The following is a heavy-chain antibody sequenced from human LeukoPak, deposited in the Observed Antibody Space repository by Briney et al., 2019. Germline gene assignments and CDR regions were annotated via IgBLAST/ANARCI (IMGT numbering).Heavy chain of an antibody. V-gene: IGHV4-34*01. D-gene: IGHD3-10*01. Sequence: PSETLSLTCAVYGGSFSGYYWSWIRQPPGKGLEWIGEINHSGSTNYNPSLKSRVTISVDTSKNQFSLKLSSVTAADTAVYYCARLGKGSGSYVYYYYYYMDVWGKGTTVTISS. CDR1: GGSFSGYY. CDR3: ARLGKGSGSYVYYYYYYMDV. J-gene: IGHJ6*03. CDR2: INHSGST.